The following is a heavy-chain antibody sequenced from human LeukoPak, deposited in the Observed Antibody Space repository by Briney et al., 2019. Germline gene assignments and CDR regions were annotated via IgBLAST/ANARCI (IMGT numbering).Heavy chain of an antibody. CDR2: INHSGST. D-gene: IGHD6-13*01. V-gene: IGHV4-34*01. CDR3: ASRRIAAAVYCHH. J-gene: IGHJ1*01. CDR1: GVSFRGYY. Sequence: PSETLSLTCAVYGVSFRGYYWSWLRQPPGQGLEWSGEINHSGSTNYNPSLKSRVTISVDTSKNQFSLKLSSVTAADTAVHYCASRRIAAAVYCHHWGQGTLVTVSS.